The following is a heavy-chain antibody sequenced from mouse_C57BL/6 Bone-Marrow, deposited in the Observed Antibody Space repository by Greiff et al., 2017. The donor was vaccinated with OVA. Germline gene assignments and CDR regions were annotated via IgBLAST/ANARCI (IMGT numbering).Heavy chain of an antibody. Sequence: EVKLMESGAELVRPGASVKLSCTASGFNIKDAYMHWVKQRPEQGLEWIGWIDPENGDTEYASKFQGKATITADTSSNTAYLQLSSLTSEDTAVYYCTIYPSYSNYPAWFAYWGQGTLVTVSA. CDR1: GFNIKDAY. CDR2: IDPENGDT. J-gene: IGHJ3*01. CDR3: TIYPSYSNYPAWFAY. D-gene: IGHD2-5*01. V-gene: IGHV14-4*01.